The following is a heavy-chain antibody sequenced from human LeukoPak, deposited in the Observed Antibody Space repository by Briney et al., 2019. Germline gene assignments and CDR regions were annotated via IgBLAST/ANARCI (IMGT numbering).Heavy chain of an antibody. J-gene: IGHJ4*02. CDR2: IIPIFGTA. CDR1: GGTFSSYA. Sequence: ASVKVSCKASGGTFSSYAISWVRQAHGQGLEWMGRIIPIFGTANYAQKFQGRVTITTDESTSTAYMELSSLRSEDTAVYYCARGRTFSPTYYDFWSGDNYYFDYWGQGTLVTVSS. CDR3: ARGRTFSPTYYDFWSGDNYYFDY. D-gene: IGHD3-3*01. V-gene: IGHV1-69*05.